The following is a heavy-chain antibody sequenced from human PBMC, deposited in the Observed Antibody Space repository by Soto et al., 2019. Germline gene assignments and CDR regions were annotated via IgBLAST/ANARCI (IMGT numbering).Heavy chain of an antibody. Sequence: KESGPTLVKPTQTLTLTCTFSGFSLSISGVGVGWLRQLPGKALEWLALIYWDDDKRYSPFLWSRLTITKDTSENQVVHTMTNMDPVDTAAYYCAHSYTSCYAWEGNRFDPWGQGTLVTVSS. CDR2: IYWDDDK. V-gene: IGHV2-5*02. J-gene: IGHJ5*02. D-gene: IGHD2-2*01. CDR3: AHSYTSCYAWEGNRFDP. CDR1: GFSLSISGVG.